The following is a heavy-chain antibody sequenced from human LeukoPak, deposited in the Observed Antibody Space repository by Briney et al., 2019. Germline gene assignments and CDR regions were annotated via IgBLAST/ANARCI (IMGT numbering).Heavy chain of an antibody. J-gene: IGHJ4*02. CDR2: IDPNSGGT. V-gene: IGHV1-2*04. D-gene: IGHD6-19*01. Sequence: ASVKVSCKASGYTFTGYYMHWVRQAPGQGLEWMGWIDPNSGGTNYAQKFQGWVTMTRDTSISTAYMELSRLRSDDTAVYYCARDRDLIAVAGTGFDYWGQGTLVTVSS. CDR1: GYTFTGYY. CDR3: ARDRDLIAVAGTGFDY.